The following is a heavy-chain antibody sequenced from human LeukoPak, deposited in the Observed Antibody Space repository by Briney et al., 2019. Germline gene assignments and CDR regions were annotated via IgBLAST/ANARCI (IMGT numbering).Heavy chain of an antibody. CDR1: GFTFSSYS. CDR3: ARDGLRYFETLDY. J-gene: IGHJ4*02. CDR2: IWYDGSNK. Sequence: GGSLRLSCAASGFTFSSYSMNWVRQAPGKGLEWVAVIWYDGSNKYYADSVKGRFTISRDNSKNTLYLQMNSLRAEDTAVYYCARDGLRYFETLDYWGQGTLVTVSS. V-gene: IGHV3-33*08. D-gene: IGHD3-9*01.